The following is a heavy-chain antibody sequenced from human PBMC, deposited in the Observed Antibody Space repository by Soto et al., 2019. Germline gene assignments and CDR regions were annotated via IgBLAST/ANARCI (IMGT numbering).Heavy chain of an antibody. V-gene: IGHV3-21*01. CDR1: GFTSSGHT. Sequence: EVQLVESGGGLVKPGGSWSPSFAAPGFTSSGHTINWFRKPPGKGLGWVSSVSRSSSYIYYADSVKGRFTVSRDDAEKSLYLQMNSLRAEDTAIYYCARCMGFDGSGYAFFDSWGQGTQVTVSS. CDR2: VSRSSSYI. D-gene: IGHD3-10*01. J-gene: IGHJ4*02. CDR3: ARCMGFDGSGYAFFDS.